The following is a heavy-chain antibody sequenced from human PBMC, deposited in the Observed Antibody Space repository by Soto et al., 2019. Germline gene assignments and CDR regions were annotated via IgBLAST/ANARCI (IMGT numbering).Heavy chain of an antibody. CDR2: IYYSGST. Sequence: QVQLQESGPGLVKPSQTLSLTCTVSGGSISSGGYYWSWIRQHPGKGLEWIGYIYYSGSTYYNPSLKSRVTRSVDTSKNQFSLKLSSVTAADTAVYYCSTRSIMITFGGVTGDAFDIWGQGTMVTVSS. CDR3: STRSIMITFGGVTGDAFDI. CDR1: GGSISSGGYY. V-gene: IGHV4-31*03. D-gene: IGHD3-16*01. J-gene: IGHJ3*02.